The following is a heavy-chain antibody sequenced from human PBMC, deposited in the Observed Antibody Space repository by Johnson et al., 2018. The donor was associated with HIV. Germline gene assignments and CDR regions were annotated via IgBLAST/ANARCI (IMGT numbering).Heavy chain of an antibody. J-gene: IGHJ3*02. Sequence: VQLVESGGGLVQPGGSLRLSCTASGFTVSSNYMSWVRQAPGKGLEWVSVIYSGGGTQYADSVKGRFTISRDNSKNTLYLQMNSLRAEDTAVYYCASSGELPDDDAFDIWGQGTMVTVSS. CDR1: GFTVSSNY. CDR2: IYSGGGT. V-gene: IGHV3-66*02. CDR3: ASSGELPDDDAFDI. D-gene: IGHD1-26*01.